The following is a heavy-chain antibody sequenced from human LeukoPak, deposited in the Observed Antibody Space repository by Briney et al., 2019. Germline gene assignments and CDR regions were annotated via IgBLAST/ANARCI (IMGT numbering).Heavy chain of an antibody. D-gene: IGHD6-19*01. V-gene: IGHV4-34*01. CDR2: INHSGST. CDR1: GFTFSSYW. Sequence: GSLRLSCAASGFTFSSYWMSWVRQAPGKGLEWIGEINHSGSTNYNSSLKSRVTISVDTSKNQFSLKLSSVTAADTAVYYCARRGSGWNRWGQGTLVTVSS. CDR3: ARRGSGWNR. J-gene: IGHJ4*02.